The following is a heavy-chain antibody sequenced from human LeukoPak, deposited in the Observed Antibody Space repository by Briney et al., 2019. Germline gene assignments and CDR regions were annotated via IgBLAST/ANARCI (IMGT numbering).Heavy chain of an antibody. CDR2: MNPNSGNT. CDR3: ARGRDGSGSYRYYYYGMDV. J-gene: IGHJ6*02. V-gene: IGHV1-8*01. Sequence: SVKVSCKASGYTFTSYDINWVRQATGQGLEWMGWMNPNSGNTGYAQKFQGRVTMTRNTSISTAYMELSSLRSEDTAVYHCARGRDGSGSYRYYYYGMDVWGQGTTVTVSS. D-gene: IGHD3-10*01. CDR1: GYTFTSYD.